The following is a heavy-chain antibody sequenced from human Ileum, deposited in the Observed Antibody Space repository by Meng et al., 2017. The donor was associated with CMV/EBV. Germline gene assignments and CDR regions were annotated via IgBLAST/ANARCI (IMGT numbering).Heavy chain of an antibody. Sequence: SETLSLTCTVSGGSISSYYWSWIRQPPGKGLEWIGYIYYSGSTNYNPSLKSRVTISVDTSKNQFSLKLSSVTAADTAVYYCARGLAAMYHYWGRGTLVTVSS. CDR2: IYYSGST. V-gene: IGHV4-59*01. CDR1: GGSISSYY. J-gene: IGHJ4*02. CDR3: ARGLAAMYHY. D-gene: IGHD2-2*01.